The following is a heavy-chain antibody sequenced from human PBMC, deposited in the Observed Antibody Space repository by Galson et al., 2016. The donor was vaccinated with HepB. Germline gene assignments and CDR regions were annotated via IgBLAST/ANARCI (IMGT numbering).Heavy chain of an antibody. J-gene: IGHJ6*02. Sequence: SVKVSCKASGYTFINYYMHWVRQAPGQGLEWVGIIDPSGDSTTYAQKFQGRVTMTRDTSTTTVYMQLRSLRSEDTAVYYCARGGPGIFRPRMDVWGQGTTVTVSS. CDR1: GYTFINYY. V-gene: IGHV1-46*01. D-gene: IGHD2/OR15-2a*01. CDR3: ARGGPGIFRPRMDV. CDR2: IDPSGDST.